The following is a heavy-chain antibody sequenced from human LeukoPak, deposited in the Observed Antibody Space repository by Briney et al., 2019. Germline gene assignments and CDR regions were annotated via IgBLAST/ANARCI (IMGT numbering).Heavy chain of an antibody. CDR2: IDPNSGGT. Sequence: ASVTVSCRASGYTFTAHYIHWVRQAPGKGLEWMGWIDPNSGGTNYAQRFLGSVTMTGDTSINTAFMEVRRLRSDDTAIYYCARGRGTTMVRGVITNYFDLWGRGALVTVSS. D-gene: IGHD3-10*01. J-gene: IGHJ2*01. V-gene: IGHV1-2*02. CDR3: ARGRGTTMVRGVITNYFDL. CDR1: GYTFTAHY.